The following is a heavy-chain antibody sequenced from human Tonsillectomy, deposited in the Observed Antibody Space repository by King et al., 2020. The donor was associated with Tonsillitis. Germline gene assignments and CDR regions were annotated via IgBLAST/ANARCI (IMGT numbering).Heavy chain of an antibody. V-gene: IGHV4-59*01. CDR3: TRGNSRSLNWFDS. CDR2: IYYSGTT. Sequence: QLQESGPGLGKPSETLSLTCTVSGGSILNYYWSWIRQPPGKGLGWIGYIYYSGTTNYNPSLKSRVTISVDTSKNQFSLKLSSVTAADTAVYYCTRGNSRSLNWFDSWGQGTLVTVSS. J-gene: IGHJ5*01. CDR1: GGSILNYY. D-gene: IGHD4-23*01.